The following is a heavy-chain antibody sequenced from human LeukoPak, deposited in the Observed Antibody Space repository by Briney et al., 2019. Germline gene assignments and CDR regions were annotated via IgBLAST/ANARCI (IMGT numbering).Heavy chain of an antibody. Sequence: PGGSLRLSCAAPGFTFSSYWMSWVRQAPGKGLEWVANIKQDGGEKFYVDSLKGRVTISRDNAKNSLYLQMNSLRAEDTAVYYCTREDNSAYNYWGRGTLVTVAS. V-gene: IGHV3-7*01. CDR1: GFTFSSYW. CDR3: TREDNSAYNY. D-gene: IGHD4-11*01. CDR2: IKQDGGEK. J-gene: IGHJ4*02.